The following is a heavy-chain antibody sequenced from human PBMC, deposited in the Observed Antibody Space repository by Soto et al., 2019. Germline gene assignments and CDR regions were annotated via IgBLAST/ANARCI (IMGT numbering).Heavy chain of an antibody. CDR3: TTDQYYDFWSGYYKGPFDY. Sequence: GGSLRLSCAASGFTFSNVWMSWVRQAPGKGLEWVGRIKSKTDGGTTDYAAPVKGRFTISRDDSKNTLYLQMNSLKTEDTAVYYCTTDQYYDFWSGYYKGPFDYWGQGTLVTVSS. J-gene: IGHJ4*02. V-gene: IGHV3-15*01. CDR1: GFTFSNVW. CDR2: IKSKTDGGTT. D-gene: IGHD3-3*01.